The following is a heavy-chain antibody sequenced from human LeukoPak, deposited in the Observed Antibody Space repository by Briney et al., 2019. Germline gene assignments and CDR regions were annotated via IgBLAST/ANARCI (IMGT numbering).Heavy chain of an antibody. J-gene: IGHJ4*02. Sequence: SETLSLTCTVSGGSISSYYWSWIRQPPGKGLEWIGSIYHSGSTYYNPSLKSRVTISVDTSKNQFSLKLSSVTAADTAVYYCASIPSSGWYYFDYWGQGTLVTVSS. D-gene: IGHD6-19*01. CDR1: GGSISSYY. CDR2: IYHSGST. V-gene: IGHV4-59*08. CDR3: ASIPSSGWYYFDY.